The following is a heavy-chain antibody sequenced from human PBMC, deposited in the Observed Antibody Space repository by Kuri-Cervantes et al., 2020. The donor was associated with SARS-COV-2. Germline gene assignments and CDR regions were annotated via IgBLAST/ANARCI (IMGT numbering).Heavy chain of an antibody. V-gene: IGHV3-30*18. D-gene: IGHD4/OR15-4a*01. CDR2: ISYDGNNK. Sequence: GESLKISCAASGFKFSRTDMHWVRQAPGKGLEWVAFISYDGNNKKCIASGKDRFTISRDNSQNKLYLQMRSLRPEDTAMYYCAKDGAGAHDFWGQGTLVTVSS. J-gene: IGHJ4*02. CDR1: GFKFSRTD. CDR3: AKDGAGAHDF.